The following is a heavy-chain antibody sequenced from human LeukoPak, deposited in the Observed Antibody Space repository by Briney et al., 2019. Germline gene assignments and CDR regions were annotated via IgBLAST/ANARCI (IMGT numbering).Heavy chain of an antibody. D-gene: IGHD2-2*01. Sequence: ASVKVSCKASGYTFTGYYMHWVRQTPGQGLEWMGWINPNSGDTHYAQSFQGRVTMTGDTSISTVYLELNWLGSDDTAVFYCAREAHCSSPSCETDFWGQGTLVTVSS. CDR1: GYTFTGYY. V-gene: IGHV1-2*02. CDR3: AREAHCSSPSCETDF. J-gene: IGHJ4*02. CDR2: INPNSGDT.